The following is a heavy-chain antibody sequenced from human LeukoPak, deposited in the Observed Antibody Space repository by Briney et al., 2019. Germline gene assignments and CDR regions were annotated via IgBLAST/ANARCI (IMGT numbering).Heavy chain of an antibody. CDR2: MSYTGIA. Sequence: SETLSLTCTVSGGSISSSGSFWGWVRQPPGKGLDWIGSMSYTGIAYYNPSLKSRVTISVDTSTNQFSLKLSSVTAADTAVYFCAKGGYGSGAWGQGTLVTVSS. CDR1: GGSISSSGSF. J-gene: IGHJ5*02. V-gene: IGHV4-39*07. CDR3: AKGGYGSGA. D-gene: IGHD3-10*01.